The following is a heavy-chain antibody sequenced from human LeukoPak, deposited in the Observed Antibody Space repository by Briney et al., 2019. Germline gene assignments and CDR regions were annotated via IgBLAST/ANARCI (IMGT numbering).Heavy chain of an antibody. D-gene: IGHD3-22*01. CDR2: ISSSGSTI. CDR1: GFTFGDYY. V-gene: IGHV3-11*04. J-gene: IGHJ4*02. Sequence: KPGGSLRLSCAASGFTFGDYYMSWIRQAPGKGLEWVSYISSSGSTIYYADSVKGRFTISRDNAKNSLYLQMNSLRAEDTAVYYCAREEYDSSGYYSLLYWGQGTLVTVSS. CDR3: AREEYDSSGYYSLLY.